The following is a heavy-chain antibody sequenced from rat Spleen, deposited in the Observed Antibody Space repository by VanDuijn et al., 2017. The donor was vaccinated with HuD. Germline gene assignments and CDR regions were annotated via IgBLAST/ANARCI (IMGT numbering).Heavy chain of an antibody. D-gene: IGHD1-10*01. CDR3: TREEDNSYYFDH. CDR2: ISTGGNT. V-gene: IGHV2S12*01. CDR1: GFSLTNYH. Sequence: QVQLKESGPGLVQPSQTLSLTCTVSGFSLTNYHINWVRQFPGKGLEWIATISTGGNTYYNSALKSRLSFSRDTSKSQVFLKMTSLQTEDIATYYCTREEDNSYYFDHWGQGVMVTVSS. J-gene: IGHJ2*01.